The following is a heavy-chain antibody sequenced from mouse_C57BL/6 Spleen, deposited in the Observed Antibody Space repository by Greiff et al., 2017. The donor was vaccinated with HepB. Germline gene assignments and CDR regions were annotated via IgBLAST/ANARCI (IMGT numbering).Heavy chain of an antibody. J-gene: IGHJ4*01. CDR1: GYAFSSSW. D-gene: IGHD1-1*01. CDR3: ARHYGSSLYAMDY. CDR2: IYPGDGDT. Sequence: QVQLQQSGPELVKPGASVKISCKASGYAFSSSWMNWVKQRPGKGLEWIGRIYPGDGDTNYNGKFKGKATLTADKSSSTAYMQLSSLTSEDSAVYFCARHYGSSLYAMDYWGQGTSVTGSS. V-gene: IGHV1-82*01.